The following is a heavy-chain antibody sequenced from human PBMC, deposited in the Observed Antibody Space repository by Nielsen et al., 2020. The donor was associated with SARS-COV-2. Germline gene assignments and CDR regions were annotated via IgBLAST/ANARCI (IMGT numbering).Heavy chain of an antibody. CDR3: ARGIAVAGTDDYYYYYGMDV. J-gene: IGHJ6*02. D-gene: IGHD6-19*01. CDR1: GGSISSGSYY. V-gene: IGHV4-61*02. Sequence: SETLSLTSTVSGGSISSGSYYWSWIRQPAGKGLEWIGRIYTTGSTNYNPSLKSRVTISVDTSKNQFSLKLSSVTAADTAVYYCARGIAVAGTDDYYYYYGMDVWGQGTTVTVSS. CDR2: IYTTGST.